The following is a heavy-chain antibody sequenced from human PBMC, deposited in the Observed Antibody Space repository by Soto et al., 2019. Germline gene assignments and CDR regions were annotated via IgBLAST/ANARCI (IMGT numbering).Heavy chain of an antibody. V-gene: IGHV3-33*01. J-gene: IGHJ4*02. Sequence: QVRLVESGGGVVQPGRSLRLSCAASGFTFSSYGMHWVRQAPGKGLEWVAVIWYDGSNKYYADSVKGRFTISRDNSKNTLYLQMNSLRAEDTAVYYCAIDQQQDYDFWSGYSGYWGQGTLVTVSS. CDR3: AIDQQQDYDFWSGYSGY. CDR1: GFTFSSYG. CDR2: IWYDGSNK. D-gene: IGHD3-3*01.